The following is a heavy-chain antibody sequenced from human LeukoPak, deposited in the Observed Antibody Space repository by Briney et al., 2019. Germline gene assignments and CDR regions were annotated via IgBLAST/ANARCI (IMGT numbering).Heavy chain of an antibody. CDR2: ISGSGGIS. CDR1: GFTFSSYT. CDR3: AKDSYDGTDY. V-gene: IGHV3-23*01. J-gene: IGHJ4*02. Sequence: GGSLRLSCAASGFTFSSYTMRWVRQAPGKGLEWVSDISGSGGISYYADSVKGRFTISRDNSKNSLYLQMYSLRVEDTAVYYCAKDSYDGTDYWGQGTLVTVSS. D-gene: IGHD3-16*01.